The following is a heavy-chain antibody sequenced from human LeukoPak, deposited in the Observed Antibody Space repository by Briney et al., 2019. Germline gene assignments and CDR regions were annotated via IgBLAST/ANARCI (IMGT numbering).Heavy chain of an antibody. Sequence: PSETLSLTCTVSGGSISSYYWSWIRQAPGKGLEWIGYIYYSGSTNYNPSLKSRVTISVGTSKNQFSLKLNSVTAADTAVYYCARGEMATTYYFDYWGQGTLVTVSS. J-gene: IGHJ4*02. D-gene: IGHD5-24*01. CDR1: GGSISSYY. CDR2: IYYSGST. V-gene: IGHV4-59*01. CDR3: ARGEMATTYYFDY.